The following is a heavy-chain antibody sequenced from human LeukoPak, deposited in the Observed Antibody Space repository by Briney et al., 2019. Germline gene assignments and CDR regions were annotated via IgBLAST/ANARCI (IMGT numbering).Heavy chain of an antibody. Sequence: GESLKISCKGSGYSFTSYWIGWVRQMPGKGLEWMGIIYPGDSDIRYSPSFQGQVTISADKSISTAYLQWSSLKASDTAMYYCARQRHGGSYYKVDYYYYMDVWGKGTTVTVSS. J-gene: IGHJ6*03. D-gene: IGHD1-26*01. CDR3: ARQRHGGSYYKVDYYYYMDV. CDR1: GYSFTSYW. CDR2: IYPGDSDI. V-gene: IGHV5-51*01.